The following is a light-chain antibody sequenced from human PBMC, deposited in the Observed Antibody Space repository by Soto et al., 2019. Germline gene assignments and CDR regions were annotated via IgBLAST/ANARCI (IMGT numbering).Light chain of an antibody. V-gene: IGKV3-11*01. CDR3: QQYKNWPL. CDR1: QSVSSY. J-gene: IGKJ5*01. Sequence: EIVLTQSPATLPLSPGERATYSCRASQSVSSYLAWYQQKPGQAPRLLIYDASNRATGIPARFSGSGSGTDFTLTISSLEPEDFAVYYCQQYKNWPLFGQGTRLEIK. CDR2: DAS.